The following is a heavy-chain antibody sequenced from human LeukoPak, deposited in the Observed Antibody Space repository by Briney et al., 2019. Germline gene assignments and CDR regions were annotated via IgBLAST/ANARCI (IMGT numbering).Heavy chain of an antibody. D-gene: IGHD4-17*01. V-gene: IGHV3-53*01. CDR3: ARANPVYGDFDY. CDR1: GLTVNGNY. J-gene: IGHJ4*02. CDR2: IFPDGQT. Sequence: GESLRLSCALSGLTVNGNYMSWVRQAPGKGLEWVSLIFPDGQTYYADFVQGRFSISRDMSRNILFLDMSSLRAEDTAVFFCARANPVYGDFDYWGQGTLVTVSS.